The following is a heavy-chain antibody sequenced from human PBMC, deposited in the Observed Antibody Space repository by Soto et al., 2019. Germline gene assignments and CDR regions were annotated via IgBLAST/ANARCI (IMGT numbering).Heavy chain of an antibody. CDR3: ARGPPGEGYYFDY. CDR2: IWYDGSNK. J-gene: IGHJ4*02. D-gene: IGHD1-26*01. CDR1: GFTFSSYG. V-gene: IGHV3-33*01. Sequence: GGSLRLSCAASGFTFSSYGMHWVRQAPGKGLEWVAVIWYDGSNKYYADSVKGRFTISRDNSKNTLYLQMNSLRAEDTAVYYCARGPPGEGYYFDYWGQGTLVTVSS.